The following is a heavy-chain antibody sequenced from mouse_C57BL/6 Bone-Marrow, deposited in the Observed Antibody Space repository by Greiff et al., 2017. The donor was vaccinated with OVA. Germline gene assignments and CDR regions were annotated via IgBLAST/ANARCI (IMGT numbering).Heavy chain of an antibody. V-gene: IGHV1-22*01. Sequence: EVQLQQSGPELVKPGASVKMSCKASGYTFTDYHMPWVKQSHGTSLEWIGYINPNNGGTRYNPKFKGTVTMTVNKSSSTAYMELRSLTSEDSAVYYCASRWLPLPYYLDYWGQGTTLTVSS. CDR3: ASRWLPLPYYLDY. CDR1: GYTFTDYH. D-gene: IGHD2-3*01. J-gene: IGHJ2*01. CDR2: INPNNGGT.